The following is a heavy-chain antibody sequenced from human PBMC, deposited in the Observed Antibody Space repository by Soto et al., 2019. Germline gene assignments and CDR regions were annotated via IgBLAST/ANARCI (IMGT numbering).Heavy chain of an antibody. CDR1: GYTFTSYG. V-gene: IGHV1-18*01. Sequence: ASVKVSCKASGYTFTSYGISWVRQAPGQGLEWMGWISAYNGNTNYAQKLQGRVTMTTDTSTSTAYMELRSLRSDDTAVYYCARVAYCSSTSCLGAEDYYYYYGMDVWGQGTTVTVSS. CDR3: ARVAYCSSTSCLGAEDYYYYYGMDV. CDR2: ISAYNGNT. J-gene: IGHJ6*02. D-gene: IGHD2-2*01.